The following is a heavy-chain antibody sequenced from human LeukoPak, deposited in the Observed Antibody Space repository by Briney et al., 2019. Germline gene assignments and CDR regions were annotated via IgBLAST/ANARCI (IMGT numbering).Heavy chain of an antibody. Sequence: SQTLSLTCTVSGRSVSSGSYYWSSIRQPPGKGLEWIGYIYYSGSTNYNPSLKSRVTISVDTSKNQFSLKLGSVTAADTAVYYCARVGSYYDAFDIWGQGTMVTVSS. CDR3: ARVGSYYDAFDI. J-gene: IGHJ3*02. D-gene: IGHD2-8*01. CDR1: GRSVSSGSYY. CDR2: IYYSGST. V-gene: IGHV4-61*01.